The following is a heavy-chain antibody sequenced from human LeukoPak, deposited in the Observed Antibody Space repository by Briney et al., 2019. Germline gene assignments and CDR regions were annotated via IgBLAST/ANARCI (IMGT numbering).Heavy chain of an antibody. V-gene: IGHV4-31*03. CDR3: ARAAVRGTDFDY. D-gene: IGHD3-10*01. CDR1: GGSISSGGYY. Sequence: PSETLSLTCTVSGGSISSGGYYWSWIRQHPGKGLEWIGYIYYSGSTYYNPSLKSRLTISVDTSKNQFSLKLSSVTAADTAVYYCARAAVRGTDFDYWGQGTLVTVSS. J-gene: IGHJ4*02. CDR2: IYYSGST.